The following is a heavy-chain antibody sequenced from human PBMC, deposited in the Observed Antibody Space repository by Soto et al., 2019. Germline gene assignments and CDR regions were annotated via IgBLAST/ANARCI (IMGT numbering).Heavy chain of an antibody. Sequence: EVQLVESGGGLVQPGGSLRVSCAASGLTVSNNSMNWVRQITGKGLEWVSITFSGGSTYYADSVKGRFTVSRDNSKNTLHLQMNSLTAEDTAVYYCARAGGYSSAYMDVWGEGATVTVSS. CDR1: GLTVSNNS. CDR3: ARAGGYSSAYMDV. D-gene: IGHD6-25*01. V-gene: IGHV3-66*01. J-gene: IGHJ6*03. CDR2: TFSGGST.